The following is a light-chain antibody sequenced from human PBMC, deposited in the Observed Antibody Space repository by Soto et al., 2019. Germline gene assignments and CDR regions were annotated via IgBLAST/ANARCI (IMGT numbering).Light chain of an antibody. CDR3: ASYVGNDIGV. CDR2: EVT. CDR1: SSDVGAYKD. V-gene: IGLV2-8*01. Sequence: QSVLTQPPSASGSPGQSVTISCTGTSSDVGAYKDVSWYQQYPGKARKLMIYEVTKRPPGVHDRFSGSKSCNTASLTVSGLQAEDEAEYYCASYVGNDIGVFGGGTELTVL. J-gene: IGLJ3*02.